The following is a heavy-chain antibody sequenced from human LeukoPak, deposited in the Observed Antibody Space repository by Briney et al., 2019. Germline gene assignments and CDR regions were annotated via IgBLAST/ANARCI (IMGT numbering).Heavy chain of an antibody. D-gene: IGHD2-2*01. J-gene: IGHJ6*02. CDR3: ARVGGTNYYYYGMDV. CDR1: GGSISSYY. Sequence: SETLSLTCTVSGGSISSYYWSWIRQPPGKGLEWIGYIYDSGSTNYNPSLKSLVTISVDTSKNQFSLKLSSVTAADTAVYYCARVGGTNYYYYGMDVWGQGTTVTVSS. CDR2: IYDSGST. V-gene: IGHV4-59*01.